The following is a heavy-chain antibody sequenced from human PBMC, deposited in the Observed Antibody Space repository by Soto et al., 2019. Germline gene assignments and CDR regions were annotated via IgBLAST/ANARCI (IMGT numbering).Heavy chain of an antibody. Sequence: SETLSLTCTVSGGSISSYYWSWIRQPPGKGLEWIGYIYYSGSTNYNPSLKSRVTISVDTSKNQFSLKLSSVTAADTAVYYCARHIAALRYYFDYWGQGTLVTVSS. CDR2: IYYSGST. CDR1: GGSISSYY. CDR3: ARHIAALRYYFDY. V-gene: IGHV4-59*08. D-gene: IGHD6-6*01. J-gene: IGHJ4*02.